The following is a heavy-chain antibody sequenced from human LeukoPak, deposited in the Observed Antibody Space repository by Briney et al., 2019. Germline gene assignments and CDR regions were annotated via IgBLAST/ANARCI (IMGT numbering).Heavy chain of an antibody. V-gene: IGHV4-39*01. J-gene: IGHJ4*02. CDR2: IYYSGVT. CDR3: ARHQGAGTGPSDF. D-gene: IGHD6-19*01. CDR1: GGSISSYY. Sequence: PSETLSLTCTVSGGSISSYYWSWIRQPPGKGLEWIGSIYYSGVTYYNPSLKSRVTISVDTSKNQFSLKLSSVTAADTAGYYCARHQGAGTGPSDFWGQGTLVTVSS.